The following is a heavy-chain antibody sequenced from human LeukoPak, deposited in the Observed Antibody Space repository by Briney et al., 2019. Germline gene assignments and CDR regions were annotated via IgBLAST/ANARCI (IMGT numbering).Heavy chain of an antibody. CDR3: ARAYYDSSGYLTSDY. J-gene: IGHJ4*02. D-gene: IGHD3-22*01. CDR1: GFTFDDYG. CDR2: INWNGGST. V-gene: IGHV3-20*04. Sequence: GGSLRLSCAASGFTFDDYGMSWVRQAPGKGLEWVSGINWNGGSTGYADSGKGRFTISRDNAKNSLYLQMNSLRAEDTALYYCARAYYDSSGYLTSDYWGQGTLVTVSS.